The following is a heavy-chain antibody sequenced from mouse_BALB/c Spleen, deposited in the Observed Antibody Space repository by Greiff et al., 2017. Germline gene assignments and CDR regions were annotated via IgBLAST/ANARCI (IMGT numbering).Heavy chain of an antibody. V-gene: IGHV14-3*02. CDR1: GFTITDTY. Sequence: VQLQQSGAELVKPGASVKLSCTASGFTITDTYMHWVKQRPEQGLEWIGRIGPANGNTKYDPKFQGKATITVDTSSTTAYLQLSRLTSEDTAVYCCARGTTGTAWFAYWGAGTLVTVSA. CDR2: IGPANGNT. CDR3: ARGTTGTAWFAY. D-gene: IGHD1-2*01. J-gene: IGHJ3*01.